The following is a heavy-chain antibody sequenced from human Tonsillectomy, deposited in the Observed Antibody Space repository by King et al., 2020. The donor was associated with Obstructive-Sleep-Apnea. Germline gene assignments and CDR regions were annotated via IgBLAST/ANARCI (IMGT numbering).Heavy chain of an antibody. CDR3: ARDHGYSYANYYGMDV. CDR2: ISSSSSYI. D-gene: IGHD5-18*01. J-gene: IGHJ6*02. CDR1: GFTFSSYS. V-gene: IGHV3-21*01. Sequence: VQLVESGGGLVKPGGSLRLSCAASGFTFSSYSMNWVRQAPGKGLEWVSSISSSSSYIYYADSVKGRFTISRDNAKNSLYLQMNSLRAEDTAVYYCARDHGYSYANYYGMDVWGQGTTVTVSS.